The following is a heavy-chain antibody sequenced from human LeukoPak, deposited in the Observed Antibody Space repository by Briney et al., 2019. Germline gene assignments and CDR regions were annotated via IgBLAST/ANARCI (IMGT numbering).Heavy chain of an antibody. CDR1: GYTFTSYG. CDR2: ISAYNGNT. J-gene: IGHJ5*02. Sequence: ASVKVSCKASGYTFTSYGISWVRQAPGQGLEWMGWISAYNGNTNYAQKLQGRVTMTTDTSTSTAYMELRSLRSDDTAVYYCARDGYRYGSSGCCINWFDPWGQGTLVTVSS. D-gene: IGHD2-15*01. CDR3: ARDGYRYGSSGCCINWFDP. V-gene: IGHV1-18*01.